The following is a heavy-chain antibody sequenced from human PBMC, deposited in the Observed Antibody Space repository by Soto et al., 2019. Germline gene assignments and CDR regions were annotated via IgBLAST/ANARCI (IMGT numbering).Heavy chain of an antibody. CDR1: GYTFTNFW. J-gene: IGHJ4*02. CDR3: VSRVDRSCDAPSCSTAI. V-gene: IGHV5-10-1*01. Sequence: GESLKISCNGSGYTFTNFWITWVRQMTGKGLEWMGRIEPSDSYTNYGPSFQGHVSISVDNSINTAYLQWRSLKASDTAMYYCVSRVDRSCDAPSCSTAIWGQGTRV. D-gene: IGHD1-1*01. CDR2: IEPSDSYT.